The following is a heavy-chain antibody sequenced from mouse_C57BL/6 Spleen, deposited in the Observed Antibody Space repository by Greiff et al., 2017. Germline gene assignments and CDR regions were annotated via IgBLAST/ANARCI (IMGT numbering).Heavy chain of an antibody. CDR2: IHPNSGST. D-gene: IGHD1-1*01. Sequence: VQLQQPGAELVKPGASVKLSCKASGYTFTSYWMHWVKQRPGQGLEWIGMIHPNSGSTNYNEKFKIKATLTVDKSSSTAYMHHSSLTSEDSAVYYCARATDFDYWGQGTTLTVSS. J-gene: IGHJ2*01. CDR1: GYTFTSYW. V-gene: IGHV1-64*01. CDR3: ARATDFDY.